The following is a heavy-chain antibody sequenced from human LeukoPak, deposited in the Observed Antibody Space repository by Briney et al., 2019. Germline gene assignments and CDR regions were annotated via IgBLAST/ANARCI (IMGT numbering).Heavy chain of an antibody. Sequence: GGSLRLSCAASGFTFSNYDMIWVRQAPGKGLEWVSSIRATGAGGNTYSADSVKGRFTTSRDDSKSTLFLQMDSLTADDTAVYYCTRNGGGLGYWGQGALVTVSS. J-gene: IGHJ4*02. CDR1: GFTFSNYD. D-gene: IGHD3-16*01. CDR2: IRATGAGGNT. V-gene: IGHV3-23*01. CDR3: TRNGGGLGY.